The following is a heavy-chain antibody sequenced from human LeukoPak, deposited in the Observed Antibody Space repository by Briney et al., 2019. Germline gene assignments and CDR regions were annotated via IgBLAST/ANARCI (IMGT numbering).Heavy chain of an antibody. CDR3: ARDQDHYYDSSGYSFLGMDV. D-gene: IGHD3-22*01. CDR2: ISSSGSTI. J-gene: IGHJ6*02. CDR1: GFTFSDYY. Sequence: GGSLRLSCAASGFTFSDYYMSWIRQAPGKGLEWVSYISSSGSTIYYADSVKGRFTISRDNAKNSLYLQMNSLRAEDTAVYYCARDQDHYYDSSGYSFLGMDVWGQGTTVTVSS. V-gene: IGHV3-11*04.